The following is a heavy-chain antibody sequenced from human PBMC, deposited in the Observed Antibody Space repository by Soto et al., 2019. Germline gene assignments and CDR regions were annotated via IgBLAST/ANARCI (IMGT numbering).Heavy chain of an antibody. CDR1: GFTFSTYW. CDR3: ARDWGAPGRGSAFGYYYHFGMDV. J-gene: IGHJ6*02. Sequence: EVQLVESGGGLVQPGGSLRLSCAASGFTFSTYWMNWVRQAPGKGLEWVANIKEDGSEEYYVDSAKGRFTISRDNAKNSLFLDMNSLRGEDTAVYYCARDWGAPGRGSAFGYYYHFGMDVWGQGTTVTVPS. V-gene: IGHV3-7*05. D-gene: IGHD3-16*01. CDR2: IKEDGSEE.